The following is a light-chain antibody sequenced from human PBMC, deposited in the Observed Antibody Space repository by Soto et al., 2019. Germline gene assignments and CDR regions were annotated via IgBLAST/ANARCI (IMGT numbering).Light chain of an antibody. Sequence: DIVMTQSPDSLAVSLGERATINCKSSQSVLYSSNNKNYLAWYQQKPGQPPKLPIYWASTRESGVPDRFSGSGSGTHFTLTVSSLQAEDVAVYYCQQYYSTPVTFGQGTKLEIK. V-gene: IGKV4-1*01. CDR3: QQYYSTPVT. CDR2: WAS. CDR1: QSVLYSSNNKNY. J-gene: IGKJ2*01.